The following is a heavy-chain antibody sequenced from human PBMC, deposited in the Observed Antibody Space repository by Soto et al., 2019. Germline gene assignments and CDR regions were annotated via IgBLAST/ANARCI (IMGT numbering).Heavy chain of an antibody. CDR3: ARQIAAAGSFDP. V-gene: IGHV4-61*01. CDR2: IYHSGST. D-gene: IGHD6-13*01. Sequence: SETLSLTCTVSGGSVSSGSHSWSWIRQPPGKGLEWIGYIYHSGSTNYNPSLKSRVTISVDTSKNQFSLKLSSVTAADTAVYYCARQIAAAGSFDPWGQGTLVTVSS. J-gene: IGHJ5*02. CDR1: GGSVSSGSHS.